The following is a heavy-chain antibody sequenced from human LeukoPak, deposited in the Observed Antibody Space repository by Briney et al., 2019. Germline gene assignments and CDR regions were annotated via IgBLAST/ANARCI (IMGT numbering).Heavy chain of an antibody. Sequence: SQTLSLTCTVSGGSISSGGYYWSWIRQPPGKGLEWIGSIYYSGSIYSNPSLESRATISVDTSKNQFSLSLKSVTAADTAVYYCGRNNYFNYSGVIDYWGQGSLVTVSS. CDR3: GRNNYFNYSGVIDY. V-gene: IGHV4-39*07. D-gene: IGHD2-15*01. CDR2: IYYSGSI. J-gene: IGHJ4*02. CDR1: GGSISSGGYY.